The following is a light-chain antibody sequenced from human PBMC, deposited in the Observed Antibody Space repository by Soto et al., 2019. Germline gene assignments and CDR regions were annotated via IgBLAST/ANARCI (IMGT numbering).Light chain of an antibody. J-gene: IGKJ2*01. V-gene: IGKV1-5*03. CDR1: QTINNW. CDR3: QQYHTFYPT. CDR2: KAT. Sequence: DIQMTQSPSSVSASVGDRVTITCRASQTINNWLAWYQQKPGRAPKLLISKATSLESGVPSRFSGSGSGTEFTLTITSLQPDDFGSYSCQQYHTFYPTFGQGTKVDIK.